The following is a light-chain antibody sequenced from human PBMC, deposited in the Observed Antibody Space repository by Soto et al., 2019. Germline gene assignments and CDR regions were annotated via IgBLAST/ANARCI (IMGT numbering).Light chain of an antibody. V-gene: IGLV1-40*01. Sequence: QSVLTQPPSVSRAPGQRVTISCTGSSSNIGAGYDVHWYQQLPGTAPKLLIYGNSNRPSGVPDRFSGSKSGTSASLAITGLQAEDEADYYFQSYDSSLSGSNVVFGGGTKLTVL. CDR1: SSNIGAGYD. CDR3: QSYDSSLSGSNVV. CDR2: GNS. J-gene: IGLJ2*01.